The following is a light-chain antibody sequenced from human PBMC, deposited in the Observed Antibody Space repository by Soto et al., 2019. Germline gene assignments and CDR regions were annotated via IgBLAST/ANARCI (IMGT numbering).Light chain of an antibody. CDR3: QQYGDSPEGT. Sequence: ELVLTQSPGTLSLSPGERATLSCRASQSVSSNYLAWYQQKPGQAPRLLIYGASGRATGIPDRFSGSGSETDFTLTISRLEPEDFAVYYCQQYGDSPEGTFGQGTKVEIK. CDR1: QSVSSNY. V-gene: IGKV3-20*01. J-gene: IGKJ1*01. CDR2: GAS.